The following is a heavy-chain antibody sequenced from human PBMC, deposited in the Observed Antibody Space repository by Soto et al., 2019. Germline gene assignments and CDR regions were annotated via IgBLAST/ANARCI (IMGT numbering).Heavy chain of an antibody. CDR2: IPQDGSDG. J-gene: IGHJ6*02. CDR1: GFTLSMYS. Sequence: DVQLKESGGGLVQPGQSLRLSCEVSGFTLSMYSMTWVRRPPGKGSEWGAKIPQDGSDGHFLDSVKARLTISRDNAKNSVYLQMNSLRADDTAVYYCARDHLILPAHDFVYGSDVWGQGAKVTVSS. V-gene: IGHV3-7*03. CDR3: ARDHLILPAHDFVYGSDV. D-gene: IGHD2-21*02.